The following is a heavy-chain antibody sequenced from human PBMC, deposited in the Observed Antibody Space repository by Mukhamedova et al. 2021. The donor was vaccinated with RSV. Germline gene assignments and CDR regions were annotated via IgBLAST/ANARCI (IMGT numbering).Heavy chain of an antibody. D-gene: IGHD3-22*01. V-gene: IGHV3-23*01. J-gene: IGHJ4*02. Sequence: VKGRFTISRDNSENTLYLQMNSLRAEDTATYYCAKGRWTDSSYYFAYWGQGTLVTVSS. CDR3: AKGRWTDSSYYFAY.